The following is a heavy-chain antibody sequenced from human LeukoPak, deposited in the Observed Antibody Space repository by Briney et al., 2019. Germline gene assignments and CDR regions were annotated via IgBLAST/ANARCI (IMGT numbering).Heavy chain of an antibody. D-gene: IGHD3-10*01. Sequence: GGSLRLSCAASGFTLSVYEMNWVRQAPGKGLEWVSYISSSGSTIYYADSVKGRFTISRDNAKNSLYLQMNSLRAEDKAVYYCAGGSGTYYNTYYYYYMDVWGKGTTVTVSS. CDR3: AGGSGTYYNTYYYYYMDV. CDR1: GFTLSVYE. V-gene: IGHV3-48*03. J-gene: IGHJ6*03. CDR2: ISSSGSTI.